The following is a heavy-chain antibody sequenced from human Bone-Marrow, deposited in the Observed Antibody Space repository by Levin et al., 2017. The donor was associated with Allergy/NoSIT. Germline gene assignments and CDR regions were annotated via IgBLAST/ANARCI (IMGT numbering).Heavy chain of an antibody. CDR3: AKDVHGSSGWSRNFDY. D-gene: IGHD6-19*01. Sequence: PGGSLRLSCAASGFTFSSYAMSWVRQAPGKGLEWVSAISGSGGSTYYADSVKGRFTISRDNSKNTLYLQMNSLRAEDTAVYYCAKDVHGSSGWSRNFDYWGQGTLVTVSS. CDR2: ISGSGGST. CDR1: GFTFSSYA. J-gene: IGHJ4*02. V-gene: IGHV3-23*01.